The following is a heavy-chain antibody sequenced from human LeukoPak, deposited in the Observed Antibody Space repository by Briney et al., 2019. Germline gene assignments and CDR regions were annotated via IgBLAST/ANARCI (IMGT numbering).Heavy chain of an antibody. CDR2: ISWNSGSI. CDR3: AKGYSSSYTAYTDV. Sequence: GGSLRLSCAASGFTFGDYAMHWVRQAPGKGLEWVSGISWNSGSIGYADSVKGRFTISRDNAKNSLFLQMNSLRAEDMAVYYCAKGYSSSYTAYTDVWGKGTTVTVSS. V-gene: IGHV3-9*03. J-gene: IGHJ6*03. CDR1: GFTFGDYA. D-gene: IGHD6-6*01.